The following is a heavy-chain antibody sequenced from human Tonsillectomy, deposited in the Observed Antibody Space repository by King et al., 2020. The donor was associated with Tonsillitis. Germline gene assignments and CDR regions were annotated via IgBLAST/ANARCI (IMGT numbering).Heavy chain of an antibody. CDR1: GFSFRNFW. V-gene: IGHV3-7*03. D-gene: IGHD1-26*01. J-gene: IGHJ4*02. Sequence: VQLVESGGGLVQPGGSLRLSCTASGFSFRNFWMTLVRQAPGKGLEWVASIKEDGNEKYYVDSVQGRFIISRDNAKNSLYVQMNNLRAEDTAVYYCATGPWELDYWGQGTLVTVSS. CDR3: ATGPWELDY. CDR2: IKEDGNEK.